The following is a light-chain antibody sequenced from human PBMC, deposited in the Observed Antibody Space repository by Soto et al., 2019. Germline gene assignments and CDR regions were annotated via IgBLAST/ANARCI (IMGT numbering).Light chain of an antibody. CDR1: QSLLHSNGYTY. J-gene: IGKJ1*01. Sequence: DIVITQSPLSLPVTPGEPASTSCRSSQSLLHSNGYTYLDWYLQRPGQSPQLLIYLGSYRASGVPDRFSGSGSGTDFTLKISRVEAGDVGVYYCMQTLLTWTFGQGTKVDIK. CDR2: LGS. V-gene: IGKV2-28*01. CDR3: MQTLLTWT.